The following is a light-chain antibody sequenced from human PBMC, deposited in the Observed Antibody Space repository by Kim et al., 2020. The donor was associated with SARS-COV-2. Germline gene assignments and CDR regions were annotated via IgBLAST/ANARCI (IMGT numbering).Light chain of an antibody. Sequence: EIVLTQFPATLSLSPGQRATIFCRASQSVSSYLAWYQQKPGQAPRLLIHGASSRATGIPARFSGSGSGTDFTLTISSLEPEDFAVYYCQQRSDWPPLTFGQGTKLEI. CDR1: QSVSSY. J-gene: IGKJ2*01. CDR2: GAS. CDR3: QQRSDWPPLT. V-gene: IGKV3-11*01.